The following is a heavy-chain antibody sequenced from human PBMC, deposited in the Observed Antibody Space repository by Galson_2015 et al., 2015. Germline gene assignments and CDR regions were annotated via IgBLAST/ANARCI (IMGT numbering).Heavy chain of an antibody. D-gene: IGHD2-15*01. V-gene: IGHV1-69*04. CDR2: IIPILGIA. J-gene: IGHJ3*02. CDR3: ARDREDLGRAFDI. CDR1: GGTFSSYT. Sequence: SVKVSCKASGGTFSSYTISWVRQAPGQGLEWMGRIIPILGIANYAQKFQGRVTITADKSTSTAYMELSSLRSEDTAVYYYARDREDLGRAFDIWGQGTMVTVSS.